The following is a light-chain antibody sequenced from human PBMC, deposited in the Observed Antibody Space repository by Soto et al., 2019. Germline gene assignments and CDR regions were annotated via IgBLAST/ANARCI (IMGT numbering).Light chain of an antibody. Sequence: QSALTQPASVPGSPGQSITISCTGTSSDVGSYNLVSWYQQHPGKAPKLMIYEGSKRPSGVSNRFSGSKSGNTASLTISWLQVEDEADYYCCSYVGSRVFGGGTQLTVL. J-gene: IGLJ3*02. CDR1: SSDVGSYNL. CDR2: EGS. CDR3: CSYVGSRV. V-gene: IGLV2-23*01.